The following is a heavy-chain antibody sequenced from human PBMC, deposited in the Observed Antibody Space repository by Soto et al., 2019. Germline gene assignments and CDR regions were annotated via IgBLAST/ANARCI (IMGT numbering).Heavy chain of an antibody. D-gene: IGHD6-13*01. V-gene: IGHV1-58*01. Sequence: GASVKVSCKASGFTFTSSAVQWVRQARGQRLEWIGWIVVGSGNTNYAQKFQERVTITRDMSTSTAYMELSSLRSEDTAVYYCAADPRIVAAAGTWGPDYWGQGTLVTVSS. J-gene: IGHJ4*02. CDR1: GFTFTSSA. CDR3: AADPRIVAAAGTWGPDY. CDR2: IVVGSGNT.